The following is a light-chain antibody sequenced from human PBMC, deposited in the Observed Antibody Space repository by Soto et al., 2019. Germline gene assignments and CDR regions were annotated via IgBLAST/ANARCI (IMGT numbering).Light chain of an antibody. V-gene: IGLV2-14*02. CDR3: SSYKRSSTLV. CDR2: EVN. Sequence: QSALTQPDSLSGSPGQSITISCTGSSSDIGGFDLVSWYQQHPGKAPKLLLYEVNKRPSGVSNRFSGSKSGNTASLTISGLQADDEAYYYCSSYKRSSTLVFGGGTKLTVL. J-gene: IGLJ2*01. CDR1: SSDIGGFDL.